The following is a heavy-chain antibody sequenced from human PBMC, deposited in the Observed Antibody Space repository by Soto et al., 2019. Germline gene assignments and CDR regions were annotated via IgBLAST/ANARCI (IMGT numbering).Heavy chain of an antibody. CDR3: AINFTSSGGLDV. CDR1: GYPFPTYF. CDR2: INPSSGTT. J-gene: IGHJ6*02. V-gene: IGHV1-46*01. D-gene: IGHD3-10*01. Sequence: QVQLDQSGTEVKEPGASVRISCKASGYPFPTYFIHWVRQAPGQGLEWMGVINPSSGTTTYAQKFQARLTMTRDTSTSTVYMDLSSLRSEDTALYYCAINFTSSGGLDVWGQGTTVTVSS.